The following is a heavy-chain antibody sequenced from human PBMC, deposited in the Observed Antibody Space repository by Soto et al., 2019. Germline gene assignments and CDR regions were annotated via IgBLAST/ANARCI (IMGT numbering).Heavy chain of an antibody. Sequence: RASVKVSCKASGGTFSSYAISWVRQAPGQGLEWMGGIIPIFGTANYAQKFQGRVTITADESTSTAYMELSSLRSEDTAVYYCARGGWTAMVTDAFDIWGQGTMVTVSS. CDR3: ARGGWTAMVTDAFDI. CDR2: IIPIFGTA. J-gene: IGHJ3*02. D-gene: IGHD5-18*01. CDR1: GGTFSSYA. V-gene: IGHV1-69*13.